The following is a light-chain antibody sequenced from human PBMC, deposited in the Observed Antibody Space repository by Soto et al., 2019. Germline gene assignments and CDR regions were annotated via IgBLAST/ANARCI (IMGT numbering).Light chain of an antibody. CDR2: DAS. CDR1: QSVSSNY. J-gene: IGKJ1*01. Sequence: IVLTQSPDTLSLSPGERATLSCRASQSVSSNYLAWYQQKLGQAPRLLIYDASRRATGIPDRFSGSGSGTDFTLTISRLEPEDFVVYYCQQYGRSPKFGKGTKVDI. CDR3: QQYGRSPK. V-gene: IGKV3-20*01.